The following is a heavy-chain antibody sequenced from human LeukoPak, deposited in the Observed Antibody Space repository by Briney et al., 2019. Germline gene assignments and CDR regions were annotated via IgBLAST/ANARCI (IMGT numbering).Heavy chain of an antibody. CDR1: GYTFTGYY. CDR2: INPNSGGT. Sequence: TSVKVSCKASGYTFTGYYMHWVRQAPGQGLEWMGWINPNSGGTNYAQKFQGRVTMTRDTSISTAYMELSRLRSDDTAVYYCARDRELYYYDSSGELFDYWGQGTLVTVSS. CDR3: ARDRELYYYDSSGELFDY. J-gene: IGHJ4*02. V-gene: IGHV1-2*02. D-gene: IGHD3-22*01.